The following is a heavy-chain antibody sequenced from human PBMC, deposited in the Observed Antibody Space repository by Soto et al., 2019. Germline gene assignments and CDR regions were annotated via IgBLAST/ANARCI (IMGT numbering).Heavy chain of an antibody. V-gene: IGHV3-23*01. Sequence: VQLLESGGALVQPGGSLRLSCAASGFTFSSYAMTWVRQAPGKGLEWVSAISGSGGSTYYADSVKGRFTISRDNAKNTLYLQMNSLRAEDTAVYYCAKAPRYCSSTSCSRGYYYYYYMDVWGKGSTGTVSS. D-gene: IGHD2-2*01. CDR2: ISGSGGST. J-gene: IGHJ6*03. CDR1: GFTFSSYA. CDR3: AKAPRYCSSTSCSRGYYYYYYMDV.